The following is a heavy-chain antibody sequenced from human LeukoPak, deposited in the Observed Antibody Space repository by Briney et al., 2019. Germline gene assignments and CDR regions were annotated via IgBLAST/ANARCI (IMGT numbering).Heavy chain of an antibody. V-gene: IGHV4-59*01. D-gene: IGHD6-19*01. J-gene: IGHJ6*03. CDR2: IYYSGST. Sequence: SETLSLTCTVSGGSISSYYWSWIRQPPGKGLEWIGYIYYSGSTNYNPSLKSRVTISVDTSKNQFPLKLSSVTAADTAVYYCARGGGWSDYYYYMDVWGKGTTVTISS. CDR3: ARGGGWSDYYYYMDV. CDR1: GGSISSYY.